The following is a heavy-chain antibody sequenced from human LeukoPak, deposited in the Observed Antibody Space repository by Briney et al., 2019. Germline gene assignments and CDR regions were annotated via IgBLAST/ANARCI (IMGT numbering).Heavy chain of an antibody. V-gene: IGHV3-30*03. CDR2: ISYDGSNK. CDR1: GFTFSSYG. CDR3: ARQEYYYYGMDV. J-gene: IGHJ6*04. Sequence: PGRSLRLSCAASGFTFSSYGMHWVRQAPGKGLEWVAVISYDGSNKYYADSVKGRFTISRDNSKNTLYLQMNSLRAEDTAVYYCARQEYYYYGMDVWGKGTTVTVSS.